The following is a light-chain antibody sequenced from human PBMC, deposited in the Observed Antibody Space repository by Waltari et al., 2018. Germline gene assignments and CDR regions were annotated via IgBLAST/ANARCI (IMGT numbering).Light chain of an antibody. CDR3: HVWDGKTVM. V-gene: IGLV3-21*02. Sequence: SSVLTQAPSVSVAPGQTATVTCGGDNIGGRSVHWYQQRPGRAPVLVVYLDSDRPSGIPDRFSGSKAGNAATLTISRVEAWDEADYYCHVWDGKTVMFGGGTKLTVL. CDR2: LDS. CDR1: NIGGRS. J-gene: IGLJ3*02.